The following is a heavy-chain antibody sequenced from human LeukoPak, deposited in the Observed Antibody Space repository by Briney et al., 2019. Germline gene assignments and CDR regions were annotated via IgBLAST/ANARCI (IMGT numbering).Heavy chain of an antibody. D-gene: IGHD5-12*01. Sequence: GASVKVSCKASGGTFSSYAISWVRQAPGQGLEWMGRIIPILGIANYARKFQGRVTITADKSTSTAYMELSSLRSEDTAVYYCARGGVATIPNFDYWGQGTLVTVSS. CDR1: GGTFSSYA. V-gene: IGHV1-69*04. CDR2: IIPILGIA. CDR3: ARGGVATIPNFDY. J-gene: IGHJ4*02.